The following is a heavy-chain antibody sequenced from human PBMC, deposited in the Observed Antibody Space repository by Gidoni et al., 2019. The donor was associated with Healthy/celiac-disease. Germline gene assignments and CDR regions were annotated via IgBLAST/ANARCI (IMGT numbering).Heavy chain of an antibody. J-gene: IGHJ5*02. Sequence: QVQLVQSGDEVKKPGAAVKVSCKASGYTFTSYGISWVRQAPGQGLEWMGWISAYNGNTSYAQKLQGRVTMTTDTSTSTAYMELRSLGSDDSAVNYCAILSVDCSSTSCYTSGWFDPWGQGTLVTVSS. CDR1: GYTFTSYG. CDR3: AILSVDCSSTSCYTSGWFDP. CDR2: ISAYNGNT. D-gene: IGHD2-2*01. V-gene: IGHV1-18*01.